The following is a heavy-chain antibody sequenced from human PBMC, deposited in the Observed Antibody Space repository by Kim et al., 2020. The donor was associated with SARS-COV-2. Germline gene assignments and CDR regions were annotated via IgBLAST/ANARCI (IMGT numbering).Heavy chain of an antibody. CDR2: IYYSGST. Sequence: SETLSLTCTVSGGSISSSDHYWGWIRQPPGKGLEWIATIYYSGSTYYNPSLKDRVTISVDTSKNQFSLRLSSVTAADTAVYYCAKHLRNWYFDLWGRGTLWTVSP. V-gene: IGHV4-39*01. CDR3: AKHLRNWYFDL. J-gene: IGHJ2*01. CDR1: GGSISSSDHY.